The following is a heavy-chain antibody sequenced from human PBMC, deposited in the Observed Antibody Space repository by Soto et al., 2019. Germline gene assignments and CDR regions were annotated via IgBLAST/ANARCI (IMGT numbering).Heavy chain of an antibody. J-gene: IGHJ4*02. CDR2: MSGVGGSI. Sequence: GGSLRLSCVASGFNFNNYAMSWVRQAPGKGLEWVAAMSGVGGSIYYADSVKGRFTISRDNSKNTLFLHMSSLRADDTAVYYFTNTPFHEGAPPGVGYYLRYWSQGTLVTVSS. V-gene: IGHV3-23*01. CDR1: GFNFNNYA. D-gene: IGHD1-26*01. CDR3: TNTPFHEGAPPGVGYYLRY.